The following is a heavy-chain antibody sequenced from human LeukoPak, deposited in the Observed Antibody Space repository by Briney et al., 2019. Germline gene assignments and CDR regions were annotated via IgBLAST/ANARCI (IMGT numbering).Heavy chain of an antibody. Sequence: GGSLRLSCAASGFTFSSYWMHWVRQAPGKGLVWVSRIYGDGSTTHYADSVKGRFTISRDNAKNTLYLQMNSLRAEDTAVYYCATELSAGYWGQGTLVTVSS. J-gene: IGHJ4*02. CDR2: IYGDGSTT. CDR1: GFTFSSYW. V-gene: IGHV3-74*01. CDR3: ATELSAGY. D-gene: IGHD2/OR15-2a*01.